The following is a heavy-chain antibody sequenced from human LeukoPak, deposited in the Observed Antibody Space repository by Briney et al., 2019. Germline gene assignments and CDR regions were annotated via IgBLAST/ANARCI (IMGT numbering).Heavy chain of an antibody. CDR2: FDPEDGET. CDR1: GYTLTELS. Sequence: GASVKVSCKVSGYTLTELSMRWVRQAPGKGLEWMGGFDPEDGETIYAQKFQGRVTMTEDTSTDTAYMELSSLRSEDTAVYYCSAMTQGWFDPWGQGTLVTVSP. V-gene: IGHV1-24*01. CDR3: SAMTQGWFDP. J-gene: IGHJ5*02.